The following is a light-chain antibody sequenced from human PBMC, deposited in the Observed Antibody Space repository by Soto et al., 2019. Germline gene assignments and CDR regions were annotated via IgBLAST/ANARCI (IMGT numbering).Light chain of an antibody. J-gene: IGKJ2*01. CDR1: QRITTW. CDR3: QQYNSYSEYT. Sequence: DIQMTQSPSTLSASVGDTVTITCRASQRITTWLAWYQHKPGTAPNLLIYDASTLKSGVPSRFSGSGSGREFTLTISGLQPDDFATYYCQQYNSYSEYTFGQGTKLEIK. V-gene: IGKV1-5*01. CDR2: DAS.